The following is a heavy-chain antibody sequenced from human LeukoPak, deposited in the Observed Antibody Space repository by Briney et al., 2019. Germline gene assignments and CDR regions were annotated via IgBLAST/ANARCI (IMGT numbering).Heavy chain of an antibody. CDR3: ARVSSWSFDY. J-gene: IGHJ4*02. CDR1: GGSISSGDYY. D-gene: IGHD6-13*01. Sequence: SETLSLTCTVSGGSISSGDYYWSWIRQSPGKGLEWIGYIHYSGTTYYNPSLKSRVTISVDTSKNQFSLKLSSVTAADTAVYYCARVSSWSFDYWGQGTLVTVSS. CDR2: IHYSGTT. V-gene: IGHV4-30-4*01.